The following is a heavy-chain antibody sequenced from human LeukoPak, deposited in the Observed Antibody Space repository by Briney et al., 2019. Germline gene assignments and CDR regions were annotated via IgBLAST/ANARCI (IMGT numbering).Heavy chain of an antibody. Sequence: SETLSLTCTVYDGSISSYYWSLIRQPPGKGLEWIGYIYYSGSTNYNPSLKSRVTISVDTSKNQFSLKLSSVTAADTAVYYCARLWYSSGPDYWGQGTLVTVSS. CDR1: DGSISSYY. V-gene: IGHV4-59*08. D-gene: IGHD6-19*01. CDR3: ARLWYSSGPDY. J-gene: IGHJ4*02. CDR2: IYYSGST.